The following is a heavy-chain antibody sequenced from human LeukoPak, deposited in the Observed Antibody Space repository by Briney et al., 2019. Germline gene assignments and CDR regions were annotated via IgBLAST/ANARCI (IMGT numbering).Heavy chain of an antibody. Sequence: SETLSLTCTVSGGSISSSSYYWGWIRQPPGTGLEWIGSIYYSGSTYYNPSLKSRVTISVDTSKNQFSLKLSSVTAADTAVYYCARRDSSGWYGYYWGQGTLVTVSS. J-gene: IGHJ4*02. CDR2: IYYSGST. D-gene: IGHD6-19*01. CDR3: ARRDSSGWYGYY. CDR1: GGSISSSSYY. V-gene: IGHV4-39*01.